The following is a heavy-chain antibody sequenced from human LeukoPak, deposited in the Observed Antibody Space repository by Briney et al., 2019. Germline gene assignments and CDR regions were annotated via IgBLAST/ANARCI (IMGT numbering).Heavy chain of an antibody. Sequence: GGSLRLSCAASGFSFTTYSMNWVRQAPGKGLEWVSSISSSSSYIYYADSVKGRFTISRDNAKNSLYLQMNRLRAEDTAVYYCARLVRAYCGGDCRDAFDYWGQGTLVTVSS. D-gene: IGHD2-21*02. CDR3: ARLVRAYCGGDCRDAFDY. V-gene: IGHV3-21*01. CDR1: GFSFTTYS. J-gene: IGHJ4*02. CDR2: ISSSSSYI.